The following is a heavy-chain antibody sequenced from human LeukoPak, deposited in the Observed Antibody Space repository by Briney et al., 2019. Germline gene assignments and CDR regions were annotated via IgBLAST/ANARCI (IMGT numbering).Heavy chain of an antibody. J-gene: IGHJ4*02. CDR2: IIPILGIA. CDR1: GGTFSSYA. Sequence: ASVKVSCKASGGTFSSYAISWVRQAPGQGLEWMGRIIPILGIANYAQKFQGRVTITADKSTSTAYMELSSLRSEDTAVYYCARGGGYDSSGHEDYWGQGTLVTVSS. CDR3: ARGGGYDSSGHEDY. D-gene: IGHD3-22*01. V-gene: IGHV1-69*04.